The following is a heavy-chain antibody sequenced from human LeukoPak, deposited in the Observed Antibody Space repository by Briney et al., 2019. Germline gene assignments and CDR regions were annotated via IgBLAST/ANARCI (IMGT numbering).Heavy chain of an antibody. Sequence: GASVKVSCKASGYTFTGYYMHWVRQAPGQGLEWMGWINPNSCGTNYAQKFQGRVTMTRDTSISTAYMELSRLRSDDTAVYYCASLAGSYYYGSGSRWYGAFDIWGQGTMVTVSS. CDR1: GYTFTGYY. CDR3: ASLAGSYYYGSGSRWYGAFDI. J-gene: IGHJ3*02. D-gene: IGHD3-10*01. CDR2: INPNSCGT. V-gene: IGHV1-2*02.